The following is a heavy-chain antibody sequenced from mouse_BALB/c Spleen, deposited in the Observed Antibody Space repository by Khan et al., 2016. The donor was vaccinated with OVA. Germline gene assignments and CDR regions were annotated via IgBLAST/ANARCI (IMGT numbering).Heavy chain of an antibody. J-gene: IGHJ2*01. CDR2: ISSGGTT. CDR3: AREAYRYDEYYFDY. CDR1: GFTFSSYV. Sequence: EVELVESGGDLVKPGGSLKLSCAVSGFTFSSYVMSWVRQTPEKRLEWVASISSGGTTAYPDSVKGRFTISRDTARNIMYLKMNSLRSDDTAMYYCAREAYRYDEYYFDYWGQGSTLTVSS. D-gene: IGHD2-14*01. V-gene: IGHV5-6-5*01.